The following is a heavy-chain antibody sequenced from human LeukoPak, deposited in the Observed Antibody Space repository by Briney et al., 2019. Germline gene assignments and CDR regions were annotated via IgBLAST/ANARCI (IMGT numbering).Heavy chain of an antibody. CDR2: INWNGGST. J-gene: IGHJ4*02. CDR1: GFTFDDYG. Sequence: PGGSLRLSCTSSGFTFDDYGMSWVRQAPGEGLEWVSGINWNGGSTGYADSVKGRFTISRDNAKNSLYLQMNSLRAEDTALYYCARDAANYGDYVYFDYWGQGTLVTVSS. CDR3: ARDAANYGDYVYFDY. D-gene: IGHD4-17*01. V-gene: IGHV3-20*04.